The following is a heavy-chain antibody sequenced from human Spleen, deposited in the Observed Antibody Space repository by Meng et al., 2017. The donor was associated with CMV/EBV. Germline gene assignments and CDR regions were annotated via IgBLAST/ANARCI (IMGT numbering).Heavy chain of an antibody. J-gene: IGHJ5*02. Sequence: SGYTFNGYYMHWVRQAPGQGLEWMGWINPNSGGTNYAQKFQGRDTMTRDTSISTAYMELSRLRSDDTAVYYCARDSTVTTSNWFDPWGQGTLVTVSS. CDR2: INPNSGGT. CDR1: GYTFNGYY. CDR3: ARDSTVTTSNWFDP. V-gene: IGHV1-2*02. D-gene: IGHD4-17*01.